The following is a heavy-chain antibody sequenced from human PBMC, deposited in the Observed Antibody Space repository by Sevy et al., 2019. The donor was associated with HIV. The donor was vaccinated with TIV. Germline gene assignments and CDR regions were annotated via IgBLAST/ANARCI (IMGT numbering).Heavy chain of an antibody. D-gene: IGHD2-15*01. CDR1: GFSFISYA. V-gene: IGHV3-23*01. CDR3: AKDIVAVVGDASDI. J-gene: IGHJ3*02. CDR2: ISGSDGAT. Sequence: GGSLRLSCAASGFSFISYAMNWVRQAPGKGLEWVSAISGSDGATYYADSVKGRFSSSRDNSKNTLYLQMDSLRAEDTAVYYCAKDIVAVVGDASDIWGQGTMVTVSS.